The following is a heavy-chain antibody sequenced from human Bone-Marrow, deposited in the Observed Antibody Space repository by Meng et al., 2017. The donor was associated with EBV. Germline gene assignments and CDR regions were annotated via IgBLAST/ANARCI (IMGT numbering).Heavy chain of an antibody. J-gene: IGHJ4*02. D-gene: IGHD3-9*01. V-gene: IGHV4-34*02. CDR1: GGSLSGYF. CDR2: ISHSGST. Sequence: QGEVQRGGPGLLGPSGTLSLTCAVYGGSLSGYFWSWIRQPPGKGLEWIGEISHSGSTDYNPSLKSRVTISVDTSKNQFSLKLSSVTAADTAVYYCARGRDYDILTGYYTPFDYWGQGTLVTVSS. CDR3: ARGRDYDILTGYYTPFDY.